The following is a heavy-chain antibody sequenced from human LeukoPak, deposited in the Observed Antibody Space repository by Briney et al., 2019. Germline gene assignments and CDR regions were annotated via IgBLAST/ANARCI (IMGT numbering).Heavy chain of an antibody. Sequence: GGSLRLSCAASGFPFSTYSMNWVRQAPGKGLEWVSSISSSSYIYYADSVKGRFTISRDNSKNTLYLQMNSLRAEDTAVYYCAKASAMIVVVSKHFDYWGQGTLVTVSS. J-gene: IGHJ4*02. V-gene: IGHV3-21*04. CDR3: AKASAMIVVVSKHFDY. CDR2: ISSSSYI. D-gene: IGHD3-22*01. CDR1: GFPFSTYS.